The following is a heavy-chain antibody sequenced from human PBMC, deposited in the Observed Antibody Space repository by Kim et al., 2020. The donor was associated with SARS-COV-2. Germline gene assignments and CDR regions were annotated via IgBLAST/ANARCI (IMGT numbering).Heavy chain of an antibody. Sequence: GGSLRLSCAASGFTFSSCAIHWVRQAPGKGLEWVAVISYDGSNKNYADSVKGRFTSSGDYSKNTLYLQMNILRAEDTALYYCARPPWSRLRGLTYSYYGMDVWGQGTTVTVSS. CDR1: GFTFSSCA. D-gene: IGHD3-10*01. J-gene: IGHJ6*02. CDR2: ISYDGSNK. CDR3: ARPPWSRLRGLTYSYYGMDV. V-gene: IGHV3-30-3*01.